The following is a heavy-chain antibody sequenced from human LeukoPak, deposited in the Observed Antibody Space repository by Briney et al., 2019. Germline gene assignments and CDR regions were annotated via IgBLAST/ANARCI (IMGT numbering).Heavy chain of an antibody. CDR1: GGSISSYY. CDR2: IYATGSN. CDR3: ARHGSVRSPLGP. V-gene: IGHV4-4*09. J-gene: IGHJ5*02. D-gene: IGHD3-10*01. Sequence: SETLSLTCTVSGGSISSYYWSWIRQPPGKGLEWIGYIYATGSNNYNPSLKSRVTISVDTSKNQFSLNLRSVTAADTAVYYCARHGSVRSPLGPWGQGTLVTVSS.